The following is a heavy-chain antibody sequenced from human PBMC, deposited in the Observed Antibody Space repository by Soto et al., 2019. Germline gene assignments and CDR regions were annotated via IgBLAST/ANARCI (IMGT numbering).Heavy chain of an antibody. V-gene: IGHV1-18*01. J-gene: IGHJ5*02. CDR2: INAYNGNT. CDR1: GGPFRSYA. D-gene: IGHD7-27*01. Sequence: ASVKVSCKASGGPFRSYAISWVRQAPGQGLEWMGWINAYNGNTNYAQKLQGRVTMTTDTSTSTAYMELRSLRSDDTAVYYCARDSPPNYLWGQGTLVTVSS. CDR3: ARDSPPNYL.